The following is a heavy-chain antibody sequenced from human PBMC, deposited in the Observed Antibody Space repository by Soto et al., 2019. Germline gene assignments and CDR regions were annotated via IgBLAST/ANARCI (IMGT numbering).Heavy chain of an antibody. CDR3: AKGFSTGLYVDS. J-gene: IGHJ5*01. D-gene: IGHD6-19*01. V-gene: IGHV4-61*01. Sequence: SETLSLTCSVSGDSVTSDSYYWTRIRQPPGKTLEWVGFILSSGGTSTNPSLRSRLSMSVDTSKNQFSMRLTSVTAADTGVYFCAKGFSTGLYVDSWGRGAQVTVSS. CDR2: ILSSGGT. CDR1: GDSVTSDSYY.